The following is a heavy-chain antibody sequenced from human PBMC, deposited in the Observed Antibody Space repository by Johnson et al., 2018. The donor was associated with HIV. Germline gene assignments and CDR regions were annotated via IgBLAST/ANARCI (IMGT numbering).Heavy chain of an antibody. CDR1: GFTFSSYW. CDR2: ISYDGSNK. CDR3: ARLERLGGLSRVLDM. Sequence: VQLVESGGGVVRPGRSLRLSCAASGFTFSSYWMSWVRQAPGKGLEWVAVISYDGSNKYYADSVKCRFTISRDNSKNTLYLQMNSLRAEDTAVYYCARLERLGGLSRVLDMWGQGTMVTVSS. V-gene: IGHV3-30-3*01. D-gene: IGHD6-19*01. J-gene: IGHJ3*02.